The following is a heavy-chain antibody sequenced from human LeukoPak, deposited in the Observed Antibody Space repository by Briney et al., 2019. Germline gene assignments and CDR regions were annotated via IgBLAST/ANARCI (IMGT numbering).Heavy chain of an antibody. CDR3: ARDAGITGTTDLDY. J-gene: IGHJ4*02. V-gene: IGHV3-48*04. D-gene: IGHD1-7*01. CDR2: ISYSGSTI. Sequence: GGSLRLSCAASGFTFSNYNMNWVRQAPGKGLEWVSYISYSGSTIYYADSVKGRFTISRDNAKSSLYLQMNSLRAEDTAVYYCARDAGITGTTDLDYWGQGTLVTVSS. CDR1: GFTFSNYN.